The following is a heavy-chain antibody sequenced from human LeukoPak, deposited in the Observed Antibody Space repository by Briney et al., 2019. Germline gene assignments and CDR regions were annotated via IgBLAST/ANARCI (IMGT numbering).Heavy chain of an antibody. CDR1: GGSFSGYY. V-gene: IGHV4-34*01. J-gene: IGHJ6*03. Sequence: SETLSLTCAVYGGSFSGYYWSWIRKPPGKGLEWIGEINHSGSTNSNPSLKSRVTISVDTSKNQFSLKLNSVTAADTAVYYCARLTGYDFWSGYFLLGYYYYYYMDVWGKGTTVTVSS. CDR2: INHSGST. CDR3: ARLTGYDFWSGYFLLGYYYYYYMDV. D-gene: IGHD3-3*01.